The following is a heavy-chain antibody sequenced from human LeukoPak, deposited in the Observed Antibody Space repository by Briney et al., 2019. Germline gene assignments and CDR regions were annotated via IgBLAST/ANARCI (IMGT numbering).Heavy chain of an antibody. CDR2: VYYTGNA. CDR3: ARLRALSGHRGAFDV. V-gene: IGHV4-39*01. J-gene: IGHJ3*01. CDR1: GDSISNHIYY. D-gene: IGHD5/OR15-5a*01. Sequence: PSETLSLTCAVSGDSISNHIYYWDWIRQTPGKGLEWIGAVYYTGNAYYNPSLKSRVTISVDTSDNRFSLHLSSVNAADTAIYYCARLRALSGHRGAFDVWGQGTLVTVSS.